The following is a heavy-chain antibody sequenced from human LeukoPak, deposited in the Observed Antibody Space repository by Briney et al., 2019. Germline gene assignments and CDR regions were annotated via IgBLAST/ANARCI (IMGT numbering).Heavy chain of an antibody. D-gene: IGHD4-11*01. CDR1: GASIRSHY. CDR2: IYHIGNT. J-gene: IGHJ3*02. Sequence: SSETLSLTCTVSGASIRSHYWSWIRQPPGKGLEWIGYIYHIGNTNYNPSPKSRLTISVDTSKNQFSLKLSSVTAADTAVYYCARPNSNYLGNDAFDIWGQGTMVTVSS. V-gene: IGHV4-59*11. CDR3: ARPNSNYLGNDAFDI.